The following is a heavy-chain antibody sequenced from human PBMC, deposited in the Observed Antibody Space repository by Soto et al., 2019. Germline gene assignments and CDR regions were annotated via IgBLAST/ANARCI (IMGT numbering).Heavy chain of an antibody. CDR2: IIPILGIA. V-gene: IGHV1-69*02. CDR3: ASPVNQRLWFDY. D-gene: IGHD2-2*01. J-gene: IGHJ4*02. CDR1: GGTFSSYT. Sequence: QVQLVQSGAEVKKPGSSVKVSCKASGGTFSSYTISWVRQAPGQGLEWMGRIIPILGIANYAQKFQGRVTITADKSTSTDYLELSSMRSEDTAVYYCASPVNQRLWFDYWGQGTLVTVSS.